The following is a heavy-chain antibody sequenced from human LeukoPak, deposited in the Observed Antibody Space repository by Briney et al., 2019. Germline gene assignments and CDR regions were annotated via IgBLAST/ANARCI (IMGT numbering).Heavy chain of an antibody. CDR3: VGVRWFGGSNWFDP. Sequence: GGSLRLSCSASGFTFSTSAMHWVRQAPGKGLEYVSAISSIGGSTYYADSVKGRFTISRDNSKNTLHLQMSSLRAEDTAVYYCVGVRWFGGSNWFDPWGQGTLVTVSS. CDR2: ISSIGGST. D-gene: IGHD3-10*01. J-gene: IGHJ5*02. V-gene: IGHV3-64D*09. CDR1: GFTFSTSA.